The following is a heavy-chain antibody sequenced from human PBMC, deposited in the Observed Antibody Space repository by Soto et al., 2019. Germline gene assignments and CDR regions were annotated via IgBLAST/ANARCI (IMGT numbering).Heavy chain of an antibody. CDR3: EAEMTFGKLSVV. CDR2: IFPKFGTT. D-gene: IGHD3-16*02. CDR1: GDTDTNYV. Sequence: QGQLVQSGAEVKKPGSSVKVSCKASGDTDTNYVISWVRQAPGQGLEWMGGIFPKFGTTYSAQKLQDRLTITADESTSTVYMQLSSLRLDDTAVYYCEAEMTFGKLSVVWGQGTTVTVYS. V-gene: IGHV1-69*01. J-gene: IGHJ6*02.